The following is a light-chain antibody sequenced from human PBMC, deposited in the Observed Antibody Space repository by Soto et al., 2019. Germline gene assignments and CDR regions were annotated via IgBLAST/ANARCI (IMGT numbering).Light chain of an antibody. CDR2: GNS. CDR1: SSNIGAGYD. V-gene: IGLV1-40*01. CDR3: QSYDSSLSGYV. J-gene: IGLJ1*01. Sequence: QSVLTQPPSVSGAPGQRVTISCTGSSSNIGAGYDVHWYQQLPGTAPKLLIYGNSNRPSGVPDRFSGSTSGTSAPLAITGLQAEDEADYYCQSYDSSLSGYVFGTGTKLTVL.